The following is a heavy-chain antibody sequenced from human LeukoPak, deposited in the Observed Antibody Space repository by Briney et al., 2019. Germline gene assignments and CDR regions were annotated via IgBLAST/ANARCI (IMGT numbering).Heavy chain of an antibody. CDR1: GFTFSSYG. J-gene: IGHJ4*02. D-gene: IGHD3/OR15-3a*01. CDR2: IWFDGSNK. CDR3: ASLDYRYYFDY. V-gene: IGHV3-33*01. Sequence: PGGSLRLSCAASGFTFSSYGMHWVRQAPGKGLEWVAVIWFDGSNKYYADSVKGRFTISRDNSKNTLYLQMNSLRAEDTAVYYCASLDYRYYFDYWGQGTLVTVSS.